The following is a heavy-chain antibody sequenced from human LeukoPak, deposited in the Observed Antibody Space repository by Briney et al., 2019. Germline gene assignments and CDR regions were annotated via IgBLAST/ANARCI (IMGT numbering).Heavy chain of an antibody. V-gene: IGHV3-23*01. CDR3: ARYYDILTGYYKVGWFDP. CDR1: GFTFSSYA. D-gene: IGHD3-9*01. Sequence: GGSLRLSCAASGFTFSSYAMSWVRQAPGKGLEWVSAISGSGGSTYYADSVKGRFTISRDSSKNTLYLQMNSLRAEDTAVYYCARYYDILTGYYKVGWFDPWGQGTLVTVSS. J-gene: IGHJ5*02. CDR2: ISGSGGST.